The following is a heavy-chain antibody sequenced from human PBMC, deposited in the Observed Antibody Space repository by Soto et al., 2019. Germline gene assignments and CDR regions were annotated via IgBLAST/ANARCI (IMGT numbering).Heavy chain of an antibody. V-gene: IGHV3-74*03. D-gene: IGHD1-1*01. Sequence: GSLKLSWAASVVTVPHYRIHLVRQPPGKGLEWVGRINSDGVRIEYGDSVKGRFTISRDNAHNMVFLQMNSLTDEDSGVYLCARAGDWNYVQDFWGQGTLVTVSS. CDR1: VVTVPHYR. CDR2: INSDGVRI. CDR3: ARAGDWNYVQDF. J-gene: IGHJ4*02.